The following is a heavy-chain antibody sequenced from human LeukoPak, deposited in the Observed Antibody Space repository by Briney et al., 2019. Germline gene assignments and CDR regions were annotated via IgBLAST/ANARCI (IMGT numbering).Heavy chain of an antibody. CDR2: MNPNSGNT. D-gene: IGHD2-2*01. V-gene: IGHV1-8*01. CDR3: ARDDCSSTSCYEGNHAFDI. J-gene: IGHJ3*02. CDR1: GYTFTSYD. Sequence: ASVKVSCKASGYTFTSYDINWVRQATGQGLEWMGWMNPNSGNTGYAQKFQGRVTMTTDTSTSTAYMELRSLRSDDTAVYYCARDDCSSTSCYEGNHAFDIWGQGTMVTVSS.